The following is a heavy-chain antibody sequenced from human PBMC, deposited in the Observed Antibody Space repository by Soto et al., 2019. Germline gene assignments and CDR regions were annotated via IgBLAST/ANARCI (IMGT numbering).Heavy chain of an antibody. CDR1: GGSISSNKW. V-gene: IGHV4-4*02. D-gene: IGHD2-2*01. CDR2: IYHSGST. CDR3: ARDDHIVVVPTSLGAMDV. Sequence: SETLYLTCAVYGGSISSNKWWSWVRQPPGKGLEWIGEIYHSGSTNYNLSLKSRVTISLDKSKNQFSLKLTSVTAADSAVYYCARDDHIVVVPTSLGAMDVWGQGTTVTVS. J-gene: IGHJ6*02.